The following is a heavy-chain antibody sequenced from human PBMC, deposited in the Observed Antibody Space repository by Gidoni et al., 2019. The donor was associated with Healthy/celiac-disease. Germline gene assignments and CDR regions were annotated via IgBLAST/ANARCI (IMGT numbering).Heavy chain of an antibody. Sequence: TVPGGSISSYYWSWIRQPPGKGLEWIGYIYYSGSTNYNPSLKRRVTISVDTSKNQFSLKLSSVTAADTAVYYCARRGYSYGQIDYWGQGTLVTVSS. CDR2: IYYSGST. D-gene: IGHD5-18*01. CDR3: ARRGYSYGQIDY. J-gene: IGHJ4*02. CDR1: GGSISSYY. V-gene: IGHV4-59*01.